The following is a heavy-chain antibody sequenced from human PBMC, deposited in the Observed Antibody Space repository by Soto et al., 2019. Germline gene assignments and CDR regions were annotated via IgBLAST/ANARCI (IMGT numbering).Heavy chain of an antibody. CDR1: GGSISSEGYY. Sequence: QVPLQESGPGLVKPSQTLSLPCTVSGGSISSEGYYWSWFRQLPGKGLEWIGDIYYSGTTYHNPSLRSRLTISGDASKNQFSLKLSAVTAADTALYSFARGRGYSYGHYYFDYWGQGTLVTVSS. CDR3: ARGRGYSYGHYYFDY. J-gene: IGHJ4*02. D-gene: IGHD5-18*01. V-gene: IGHV4-31*03. CDR2: IYYSGTT.